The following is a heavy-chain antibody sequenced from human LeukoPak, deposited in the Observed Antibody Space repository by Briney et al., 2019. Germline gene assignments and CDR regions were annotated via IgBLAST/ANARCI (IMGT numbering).Heavy chain of an antibody. J-gene: IGHJ6*03. D-gene: IGHD3-3*01. V-gene: IGHV1-8*03. CDR2: MNPNSGNT. CDR3: ARTATHDFWSGHYYYYMDV. Sequence: ASVKVSCKASGYTFTSYDINWVRQATGQGLEWMGWMNPNSGNTGYAQKFQGRVTITRNTSISTAYMELSSLRSEDTAVYYCARTATHDFWSGHYYYYMDVWGKGTTVTVSS. CDR1: GYTFTSYD.